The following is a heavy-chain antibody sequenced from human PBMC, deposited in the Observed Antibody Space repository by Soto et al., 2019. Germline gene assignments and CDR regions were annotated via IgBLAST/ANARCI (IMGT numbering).Heavy chain of an antibody. D-gene: IGHD1-7*01. CDR1: GDSISSTTYY. CDR2: ISYSGST. Sequence: QLQLQESGPGLVKPSETLSLTCTVSGDSISSTTYYWGWIRQPPGKGLEWIGTISYSGSTYFNPSIKSRVTISVDTSMNQFSLKLSSVTAADTAVYYCARQGITATTPKRIGFDPWGQGTLVTVSS. V-gene: IGHV4-39*01. CDR3: ARQGITATTPKRIGFDP. J-gene: IGHJ5*02.